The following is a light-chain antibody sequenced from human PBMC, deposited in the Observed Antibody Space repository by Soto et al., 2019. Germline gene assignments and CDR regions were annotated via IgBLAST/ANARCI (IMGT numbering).Light chain of an antibody. CDR1: QSVSNRY. Sequence: EILLTQSPVTLSLSPGERATLSCGARQSVSNRYLAWYQQKPGLAPRLLIFDASSRVAGIPERFSGSGSGTDFTLTIDTLEPEDFAVYYCQQYGSLPYTFGQGTKLEIK. J-gene: IGKJ2*01. CDR2: DAS. CDR3: QQYGSLPYT. V-gene: IGKV3D-20*01.